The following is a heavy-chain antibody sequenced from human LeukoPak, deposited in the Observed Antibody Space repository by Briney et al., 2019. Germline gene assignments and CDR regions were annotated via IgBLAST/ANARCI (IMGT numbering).Heavy chain of an antibody. D-gene: IGHD6-13*01. CDR1: GYTFTSYG. Sequence: ASVKVSCKASGYTFTSYGISWVRQAPGQGLEWMGWISAYNGNTNYAQKLQGRVTMTTDTSTSTAHMELRSLRSDDTAVYYCARQGLGSSWYYFDYWGQGTLVTVSS. V-gene: IGHV1-18*01. CDR3: ARQGLGSSWYYFDY. CDR2: ISAYNGNT. J-gene: IGHJ4*02.